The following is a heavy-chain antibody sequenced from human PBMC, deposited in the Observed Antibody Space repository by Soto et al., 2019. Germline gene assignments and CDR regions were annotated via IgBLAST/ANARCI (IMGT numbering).Heavy chain of an antibody. CDR1: GFTFSSYG. J-gene: IGHJ4*02. CDR2: IWYDGSNK. CDR3: ARAPPDYSGSGRYEDRPFY. D-gene: IGHD3-10*01. V-gene: IGHV3-33*01. Sequence: QVQLVESGGGVVQPGRSLRLSCAASGFTFSSYGMHWVRQAPGKGLEWVAVIWYDGSNKYYGDSVKGRFTISRDNSKNTRYLQMKSLRVEDTAVYYCARAPPDYSGSGRYEDRPFYWGQGTLVTVSS.